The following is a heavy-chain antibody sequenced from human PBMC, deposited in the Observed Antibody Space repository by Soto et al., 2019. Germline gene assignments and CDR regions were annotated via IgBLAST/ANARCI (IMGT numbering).Heavy chain of an antibody. J-gene: IGHJ4*02. Sequence: QVQLVQSGAEVKKPGASVKVSCKASGYIFTNYYIHWVRQAPGQGLEWMAIINPLPTSGSTNYAKKCQGRVTVNRATATSTVYLELSSLRSDATAVYYCARDVAAAAYWGQGTLVTVSS. D-gene: IGHD6-13*01. CDR1: GYIFTNYY. CDR2: INPLPTSGST. CDR3: ARDVAAAAY. V-gene: IGHV1-46*01.